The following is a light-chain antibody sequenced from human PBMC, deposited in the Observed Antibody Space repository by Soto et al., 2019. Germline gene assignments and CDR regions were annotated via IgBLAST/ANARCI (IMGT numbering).Light chain of an antibody. CDR2: KVS. V-gene: IGKV2-30*02. Sequence: DVVMTQSPLSLPVALGQPAAISCRSTQSLVHSDGSTYLNWLQQRPGQCPRRLIYKVSKRDSGVPDRFSGSGSGTDFTLTISRVEAEDVGVYYCVQGTYWPRAFGQGTKVEIK. J-gene: IGKJ1*01. CDR1: QSLVHSDGSTY. CDR3: VQGTYWPRA.